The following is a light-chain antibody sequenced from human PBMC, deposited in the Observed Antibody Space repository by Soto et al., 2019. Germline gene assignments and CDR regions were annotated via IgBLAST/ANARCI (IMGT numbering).Light chain of an antibody. Sequence: SQMTTYKSSLSASVGDRVTITCRASQSISSYLNWYQQKPGKAPNLLIYTTSNLESGVPSRFSGSGSGTDFTLTISSLQPEDVATYCCQQSYSRPRTFGHGTKADIK. CDR1: QSISSY. J-gene: IGKJ1*01. V-gene: IGKV1-39*01. CDR3: QQSYSRPRT. CDR2: TTS.